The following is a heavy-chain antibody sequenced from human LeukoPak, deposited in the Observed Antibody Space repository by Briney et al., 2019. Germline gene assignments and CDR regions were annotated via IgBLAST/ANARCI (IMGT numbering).Heavy chain of an antibody. V-gene: IGHV3-23*01. CDR2: ITSSGGGT. CDR1: GFTFSSYA. D-gene: IGHD6-13*01. Sequence: GGSLRLSCAASGFTFSSYAMSWVRQAPGKGLEWVSAITSSGGGTYYAASVKGRFTISRDNSKNTLCLQMNSLRAEDTAVYYCAKSSVYSSSWSNDAFDIWGQGTMVTVSS. J-gene: IGHJ3*02. CDR3: AKSSVYSSSWSNDAFDI.